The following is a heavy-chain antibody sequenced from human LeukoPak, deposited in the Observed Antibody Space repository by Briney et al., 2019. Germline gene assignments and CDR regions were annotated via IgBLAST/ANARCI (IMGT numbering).Heavy chain of an antibody. J-gene: IGHJ5*02. CDR3: ARGGWFDP. Sequence: SETLSLTCAVYGGSFSGYYWSWILQPPGKGLEWIGEINHSGSTNYNPSLKSRVTIPVDTSKNQFSLKLSSVTAADTAVYYCARGGWFDPWGQGTLVTVSS. CDR1: GGSFSGYY. V-gene: IGHV4-34*01. CDR2: INHSGST.